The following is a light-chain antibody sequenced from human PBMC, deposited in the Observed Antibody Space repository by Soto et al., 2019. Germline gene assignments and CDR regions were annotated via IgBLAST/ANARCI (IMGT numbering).Light chain of an antibody. J-gene: IGLJ1*01. Sequence: QSALTQPASVSGSPGQSITISCTGTSSDVGGYNYVSWHQHHPGKAPRLMIYEVSNRPSGVSDRFSGSKSGNTASLTISGLLAEDEADYYCSSYTSISTYVFGTGTKLTVL. V-gene: IGLV2-14*01. CDR2: EVS. CDR1: SSDVGGYNY. CDR3: SSYTSISTYV.